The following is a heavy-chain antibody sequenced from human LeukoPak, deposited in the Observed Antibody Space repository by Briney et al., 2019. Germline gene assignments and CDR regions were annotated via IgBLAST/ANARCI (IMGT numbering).Heavy chain of an antibody. CDR3: AKYNWNDGDFDY. CDR1: GLSFSSYA. D-gene: IGHD1-20*01. Sequence: GGSLRLSCAASGLSFSSYAMHWVRQAPGKGLEWVAVISYDGTEKYYGDSVKGRFTISRDNSKNTLYLQMNSLRAEDTAIYYCAKYNWNDGDFDYWGQGALVTVSS. V-gene: IGHV3-30-3*02. CDR2: ISYDGTEK. J-gene: IGHJ4*02.